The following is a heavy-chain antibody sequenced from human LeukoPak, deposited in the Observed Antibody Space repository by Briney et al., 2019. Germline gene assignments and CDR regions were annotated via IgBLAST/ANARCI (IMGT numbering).Heavy chain of an antibody. CDR1: GFTFGDYY. Sequence: GSLRLSCAASGFTFGDYYMSWIRQPPGKGLEWIGEIYHSGSTNYNPSLKSRVTISVDKSKNQFSLKLSSVTAADTAVYYCARRSRTYYYGSGIEKYFDYWGQGTLVTVSS. V-gene: IGHV4-34*01. D-gene: IGHD3-10*01. CDR3: ARRSRTYYYGSGIEKYFDY. CDR2: IYHSGST. J-gene: IGHJ4*02.